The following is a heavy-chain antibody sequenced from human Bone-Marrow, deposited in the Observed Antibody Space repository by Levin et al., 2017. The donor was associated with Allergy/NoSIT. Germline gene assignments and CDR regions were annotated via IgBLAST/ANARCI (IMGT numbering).Heavy chain of an antibody. Sequence: GGSLRLSCAASGFTVSSNYMSWVRQAPGKGLEWVSVIYSGGSTYYADSVKGRFTISRDNSKNTLYLQMNSLRAEDTAVYYCARGGVGASRIYYYGMDVWGQGTTVTVSS. J-gene: IGHJ6*02. D-gene: IGHD1-26*01. CDR3: ARGGVGASRIYYYGMDV. CDR2: IYSGGST. CDR1: GFTVSSNY. V-gene: IGHV3-53*01.